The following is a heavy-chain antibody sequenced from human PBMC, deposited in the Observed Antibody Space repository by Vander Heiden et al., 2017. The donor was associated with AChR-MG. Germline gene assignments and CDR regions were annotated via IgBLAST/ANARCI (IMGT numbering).Heavy chain of an antibody. Sequence: VQLQESAPGLVKPSQTLSLTCTVAGGSLSSGSYYCSWIRQPAGKGLEWIGRIYTSGGTNYNPSLKSRVTISVDTSKNQFSLKLSSVTAADTAVYHCAREAGYSSSWYPPFFDYWGQGTLVTVSS. CDR2: IYTSGGT. CDR3: AREAGYSSSWYPPFFDY. D-gene: IGHD6-13*01. J-gene: IGHJ4*02. V-gene: IGHV4-61*02. CDR1: GGSLSSGSYY.